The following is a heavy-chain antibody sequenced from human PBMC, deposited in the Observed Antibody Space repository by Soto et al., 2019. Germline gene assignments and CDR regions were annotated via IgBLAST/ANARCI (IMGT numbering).Heavy chain of an antibody. CDR2: IKQDGSEE. CDR3: SREAWYSQGFPRDYYFNMDV. CDR1: GFTFSSYW. V-gene: IGHV3-7*03. J-gene: IGHJ6*02. D-gene: IGHD1-1*01. Sequence: PGGSLRLSCAASGFTFSSYWMSWVRHAPGKGLQWLANIKQDGSEECYVDSVKGRFTISSDNAKNSRYLQMNSLRADDTAVYYCSREAWYSQGFPRDYYFNMDVWGRGTTVTVSS.